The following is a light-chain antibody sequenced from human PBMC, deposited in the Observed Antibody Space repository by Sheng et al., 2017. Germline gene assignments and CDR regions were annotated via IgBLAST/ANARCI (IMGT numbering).Light chain of an antibody. Sequence: EIVLTQSPGTLSLSPGERATLFCRVSQSISSNYLAWYQQKPGQSPRLLIYGASRRASDIPERFSGSGSETDFTLTISRLEPEDFAVYYCQHRNNWPRYPFGQGTRLEI. J-gene: IGKJ2*01. CDR3: QHRNNWPRYP. CDR2: GAS. V-gene: IGKV3D-20*02. CDR1: QSISSNY.